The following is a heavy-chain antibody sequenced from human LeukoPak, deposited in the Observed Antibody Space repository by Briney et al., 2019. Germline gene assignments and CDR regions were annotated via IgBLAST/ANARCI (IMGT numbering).Heavy chain of an antibody. Sequence: GGSLRLSCAASGFTFSSYGMHWVRQAPGKGLEWVAVIWYDGSNKYYADSVKGRFTISRDNSKNTLYLQMNSLRAEDTAVYYCAGASFKGFGELLDWGQGTLVTVSS. CDR3: AGASFKGFGELLD. CDR1: GFTFSSYG. CDR2: IWYDGSNK. D-gene: IGHD3-10*01. V-gene: IGHV3-33*01. J-gene: IGHJ4*02.